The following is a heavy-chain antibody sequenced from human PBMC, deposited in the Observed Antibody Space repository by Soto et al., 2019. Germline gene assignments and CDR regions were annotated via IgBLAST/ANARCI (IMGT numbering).Heavy chain of an antibody. D-gene: IGHD5-12*01. CDR3: ARPNRDGYNSHDAFDI. Sequence: GESLKISCKGSGYSFTSYWIGWVRQMPGKGLEWMGIIYPGDSDTRYSPSFQGQVTISADKSISTAYLQWSSLKASDTAMYYCARPNRDGYNSHDAFDIWGQGTMVTV. CDR1: GYSFTSYW. J-gene: IGHJ3*02. CDR2: IYPGDSDT. V-gene: IGHV5-51*01.